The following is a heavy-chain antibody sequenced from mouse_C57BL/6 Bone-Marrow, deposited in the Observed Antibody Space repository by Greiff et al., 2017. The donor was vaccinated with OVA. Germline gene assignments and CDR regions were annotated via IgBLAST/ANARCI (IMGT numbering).Heavy chain of an antibody. Sequence: VQLQQPGAELVRPGASVKLSCKASGYNIKDDYMHWVKQRPEQGLEWIGWIDPENGDTDYAQKFKGQATLTADTSSNTSYLQLSSLTTEDTAVYYVTLMVTGYFDYWCQGTTLPGSS. D-gene: IGHD2-3*01. CDR3: TLMVTGYFDY. V-gene: IGHV14-4*01. J-gene: IGHJ2*01. CDR1: GYNIKDDY. CDR2: IDPENGDT.